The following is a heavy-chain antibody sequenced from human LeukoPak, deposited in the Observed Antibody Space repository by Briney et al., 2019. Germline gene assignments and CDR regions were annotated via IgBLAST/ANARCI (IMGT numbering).Heavy chain of an antibody. CDR3: GRGIAADD. CDR2: INHSRST. D-gene: IGHD6-13*01. J-gene: IGHJ4*02. CDR1: GVSFSGYY. Sequence: SETLSLTCAVYGVSFSGYYWSWVRQPPGKGLEWIGEINHSRSTNYNPSLKSRGTRSVETSKTQSPLKLSSVTAADMAVSNCGRGIAADDWGQGTLVTASS. V-gene: IGHV4-34*01.